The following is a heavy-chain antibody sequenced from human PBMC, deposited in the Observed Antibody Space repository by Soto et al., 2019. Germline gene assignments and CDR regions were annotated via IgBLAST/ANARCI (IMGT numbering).Heavy chain of an antibody. CDR3: ARGFGMATIWWSGAGYYYYGMDV. CDR2: IIPIFGTA. V-gene: IGHV1-69*12. Sequence: QVQLVQSGAEVKKPGSSVKVSCKASGGTFSSYAISWVRQAPGQGLEWRGGIIPIFGTANYAQKFQGRVTITADESTSTAYMGLSSLRSEDTAVYYCARGFGMATIWWSGAGYYYYGMDVWGQGTTVTVSS. CDR1: GGTFSSYA. D-gene: IGHD3-16*01. J-gene: IGHJ6*02.